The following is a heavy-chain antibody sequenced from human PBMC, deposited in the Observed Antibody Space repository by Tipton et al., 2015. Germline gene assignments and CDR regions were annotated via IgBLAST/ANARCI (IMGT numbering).Heavy chain of an antibody. CDR2: ISAGGSSI. D-gene: IGHD6-19*01. Sequence: SLRLSCTASGFSLSSYGMTWVRQAPGKGLAWVAAISAGGSSIYVADSVKGRFTISRDISKNTLFLQMNSLRAEDTAVYYCARDWRYSSGWYYFDYWGQGTLVIVSS. CDR3: ARDWRYSSGWYYFDY. V-gene: IGHV3-23*01. CDR1: GFSLSSYG. J-gene: IGHJ4*02.